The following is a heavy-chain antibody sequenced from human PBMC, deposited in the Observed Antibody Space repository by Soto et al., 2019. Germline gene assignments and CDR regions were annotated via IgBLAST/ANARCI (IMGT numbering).Heavy chain of an antibody. V-gene: IGHV3-73*01. J-gene: IGHJ6*02. CDR2: IRTKSNNFAT. Sequence: PVGSLRLSCAASGFTLSGSDIRWVRQASGKGLEWVGRIRTKSNNFATSYAESVRGRFTISRDDSDNTASLQMSSLKTEDTAIYYCSRHQEGRSMVFYGMDVWGQGTTVTVSS. CDR1: GFTLSGSD. CDR3: SRHQEGRSMVFYGMDV. D-gene: IGHD3-10*01.